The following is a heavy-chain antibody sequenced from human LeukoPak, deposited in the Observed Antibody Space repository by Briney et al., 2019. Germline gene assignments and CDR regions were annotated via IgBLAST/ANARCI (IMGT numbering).Heavy chain of an antibody. CDR1: GFTFSNYW. Sequence: GGSLRLSCAASGFTFSNYWMHWVRQAPGKGLEWVSSISSSSSYIYYADSVKGRFTISRDNAKNSLYLQMNSLRAEDTAVYYCARDSSRGYYYYYMDVWGKGTTVTVSS. CDR2: ISSSSSYI. V-gene: IGHV3-21*01. J-gene: IGHJ6*03. CDR3: ARDSSRGYYYYYMDV.